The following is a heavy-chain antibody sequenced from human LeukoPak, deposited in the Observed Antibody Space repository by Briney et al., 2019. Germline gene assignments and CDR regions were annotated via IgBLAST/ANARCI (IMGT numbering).Heavy chain of an antibody. Sequence: PSETLSLTCTVSGGSISSYYWSWIRQPPGKGLEWIGYIYYSGSTNYNPSLKSRVTISVDTSKNQFSLKLSSVTAADTAVYYCARRETYGSGSGFDYWGQGTLVTVSS. CDR2: IYYSGST. D-gene: IGHD3-10*01. CDR3: ARRETYGSGSGFDY. CDR1: GGSISSYY. J-gene: IGHJ4*02. V-gene: IGHV4-59*01.